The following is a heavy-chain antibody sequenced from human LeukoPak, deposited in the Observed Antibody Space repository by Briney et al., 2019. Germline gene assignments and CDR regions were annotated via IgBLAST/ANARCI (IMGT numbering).Heavy chain of an antibody. CDR1: VGSISSSSYY. Sequence: SETLSLTCTVSVGSISSSSYYWGWIRQPPGKGLEWIGSIYYSGSTYYNPSLKSRVTISVDTSKNQFSLKLSSVTAADTAVYYCARHEDLTIFGVVIPGGWFDPWGQGTLVTVSS. CDR3: ARHEDLTIFGVVIPGGWFDP. CDR2: IYYSGST. J-gene: IGHJ5*02. D-gene: IGHD3-3*01. V-gene: IGHV4-39*01.